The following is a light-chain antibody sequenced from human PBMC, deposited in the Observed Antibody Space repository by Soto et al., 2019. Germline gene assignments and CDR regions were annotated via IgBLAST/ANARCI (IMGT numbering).Light chain of an antibody. V-gene: IGKV3D-15*01. CDR2: GAS. CDR1: QSVSSN. J-gene: IGKJ3*01. Sequence: EIVMTQSPATLSVSPGERATLSCRASQSVSSNLAWYQQKPGQVPRLLIYGASTRATGIPARFSGSGSGTEFTLTISSLQSDDVAVYYCQQYNNCTFTFGPGTKVEIK. CDR3: QQYNNCTFT.